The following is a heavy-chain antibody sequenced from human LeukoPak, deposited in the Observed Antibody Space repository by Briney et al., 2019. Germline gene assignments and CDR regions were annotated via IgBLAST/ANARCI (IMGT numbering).Heavy chain of an antibody. V-gene: IGHV3-11*04. D-gene: IGHD6-13*01. J-gene: IGHJ4*02. CDR3: ARVGSSWYGTPFDY. CDR2: ISSGGATI. Sequence: GGSLRLSCAASGFTFSDYYMSWIRQAPGKGLEWISYISSGGATIYHADSVKGRFTLSRDNAKNSLYLQMNSLRAEDTAVCYCARVGSSWYGTPFDYWGQGTLVTVSS. CDR1: GFTFSDYY.